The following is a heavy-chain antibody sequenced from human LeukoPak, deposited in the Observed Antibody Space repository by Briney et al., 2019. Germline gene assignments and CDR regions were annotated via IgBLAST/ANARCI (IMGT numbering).Heavy chain of an antibody. J-gene: IGHJ6*04. CDR1: GFSFSSYT. Sequence: AGGSLRLSCSASGFSFSSYTMTWVRQAPGKGPEWVSIISGGGDTTFYTDSVKGRFTISRDNAKNSLYLQMNSLRAEDTAVYYCAELGITMIGGVWGKGTTVTISS. CDR2: ISGGGDTT. V-gene: IGHV3-23*01. CDR3: AELGITMIGGV. D-gene: IGHD3-10*02.